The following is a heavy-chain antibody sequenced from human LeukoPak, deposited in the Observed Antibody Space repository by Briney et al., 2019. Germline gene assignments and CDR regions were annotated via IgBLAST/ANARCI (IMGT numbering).Heavy chain of an antibody. Sequence: PGGSLRLSCAASEFTFTSYELNWVRQAPGKGLEWVAVIWYDGSNKYYADSVKGRFTISRDNSKNTLYLQMNSLRAEDTAVYYCARGRGYTLDYWGQGTLVTVSS. CDR1: EFTFTSYE. D-gene: IGHD6-13*01. CDR3: ARGRGYTLDY. CDR2: IWYDGSNK. J-gene: IGHJ4*02. V-gene: IGHV3-33*08.